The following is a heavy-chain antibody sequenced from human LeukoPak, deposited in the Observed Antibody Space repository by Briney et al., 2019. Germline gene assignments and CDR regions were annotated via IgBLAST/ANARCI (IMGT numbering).Heavy chain of an antibody. CDR3: ARVDSDTAMVEDPLYYFDY. CDR2: IYTSGST. D-gene: IGHD5-18*01. V-gene: IGHV4-61*02. CDR1: GGSISSGSYY. J-gene: IGHJ4*02. Sequence: SETLSLTCTVSGGSISSGSYYWSWIRQPAGKGLEWIGRIYTSGSTNYNPSLKSRVTISVDTSKNQFSLKLSSVTAADTAVYYCARVDSDTAMVEDPLYYFDYWGQGTLVTVSS.